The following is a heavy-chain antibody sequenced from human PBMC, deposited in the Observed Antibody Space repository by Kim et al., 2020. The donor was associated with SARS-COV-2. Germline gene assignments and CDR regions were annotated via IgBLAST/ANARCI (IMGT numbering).Heavy chain of an antibody. Sequence: SETLSLTCTVSGGSISSGGYYWSWIRQHPGKGLEWIGYIYYSGSTYYNPSLKSRVTISVDTSKNQFSLKLSSVTAADTAVYYCARGYYDFWSGAPYYFDYWGQGTLVTVSS. V-gene: IGHV4-31*03. CDR1: GGSISSGGYY. J-gene: IGHJ4*02. CDR2: IYYSGST. D-gene: IGHD3-3*01. CDR3: ARGYYDFWSGAPYYFDY.